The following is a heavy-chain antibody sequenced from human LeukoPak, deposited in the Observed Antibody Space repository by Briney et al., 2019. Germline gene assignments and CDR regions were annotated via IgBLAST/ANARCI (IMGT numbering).Heavy chain of an antibody. Sequence: GGSLRLSCAASGFAFSSYSMNWVRQAPGKGLEWVSYISSSSSTIYYADSVKGRFTISRDNAKNSLYLQMNSLRAEDTAVYYCAIGTGGYSSSWYGSLDYWGQGTLVTVSS. CDR1: GFAFSSYS. CDR2: ISSSSSTI. CDR3: AIGTGGYSSSWYGSLDY. V-gene: IGHV3-48*04. D-gene: IGHD6-13*01. J-gene: IGHJ4*02.